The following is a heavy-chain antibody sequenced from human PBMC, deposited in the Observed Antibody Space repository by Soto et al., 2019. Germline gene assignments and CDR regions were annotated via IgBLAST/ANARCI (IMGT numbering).Heavy chain of an antibody. CDR1: GFTFSSYA. Sequence: QVQLVESGGGVVQPGRSLRLSCAASGFTFSSYAMHWVRQAPGKGLEWVAVISYDGSNKYYADSVKGRFTISRDNSKNTLYLQMNGLRAEDTAVYYCARDFHGMDVWGQGTTVTVSS. CDR2: ISYDGSNK. J-gene: IGHJ6*02. CDR3: ARDFHGMDV. V-gene: IGHV3-30-3*01.